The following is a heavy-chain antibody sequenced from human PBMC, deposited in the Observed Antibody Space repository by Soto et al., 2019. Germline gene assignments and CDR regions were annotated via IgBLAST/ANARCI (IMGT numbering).Heavy chain of an antibody. CDR1: GGSFSGYY. D-gene: IGHD4-17*01. J-gene: IGHJ2*01. CDR2: INHSGST. Sequence: SETLSLTCAVYGGSFSGYYWSWVRQPPGKGLEWIGEINHSGSTNYNPSLKSRVTISVDTSKNQFSLKLSSVTAADTAVYYCAREAGGDYWYFDLWGRGTLVTVSS. V-gene: IGHV4-34*01. CDR3: AREAGGDYWYFDL.